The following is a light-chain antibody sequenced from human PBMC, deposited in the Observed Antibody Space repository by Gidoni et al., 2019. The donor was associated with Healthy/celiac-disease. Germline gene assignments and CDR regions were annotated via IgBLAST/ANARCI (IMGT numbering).Light chain of an antibody. V-gene: IGKV3-11*01. CDR2: DAS. CDR1: KSVSSY. CDR3: QQRSNWPLT. Sequence: EIVLTQSPATLSLSPGERATLSSKSVSSYLAWYQQKPGQAPRLLNYDASNRATGIPARFSGSGSGTDFTLTISSLEPEDFAVYYCQQRSNWPLTFGGGTKVEIK. J-gene: IGKJ4*01.